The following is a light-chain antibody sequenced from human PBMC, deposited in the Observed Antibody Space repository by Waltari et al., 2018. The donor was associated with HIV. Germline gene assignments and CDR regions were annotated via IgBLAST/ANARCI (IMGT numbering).Light chain of an antibody. J-gene: IGKJ1*01. V-gene: IGKV3-20*01. Sequence: EIVLTQSPGTLSLSPGERATLSCRASQSVSSSYLAWYQQKPGQAPRLLIYGASSRATGIPDRFSGSGSGTDFTLTISRLEPEDFAVYHCQQYGRSGWTFGQGTKVEIK. CDR1: QSVSSSY. CDR3: QQYGRSGWT. CDR2: GAS.